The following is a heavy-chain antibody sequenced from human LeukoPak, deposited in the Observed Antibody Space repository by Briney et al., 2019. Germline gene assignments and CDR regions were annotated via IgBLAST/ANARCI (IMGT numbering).Heavy chain of an antibody. CDR2: IYTSGST. CDR1: GGSISSGSYY. V-gene: IGHV4-61*02. CDR3: ARVDYYGSGTTGGRWFDP. Sequence: SETLSLTCTVSGGSISSGSYYWSWIRQPAGKELEWIGRIYTSGSTNYNPSLKSRVTVSVDTSKNQFSLKLSSVTAADTAVYYCARVDYYGSGTTGGRWFDPWGQGTLVTVSS. D-gene: IGHD3-10*01. J-gene: IGHJ5*02.